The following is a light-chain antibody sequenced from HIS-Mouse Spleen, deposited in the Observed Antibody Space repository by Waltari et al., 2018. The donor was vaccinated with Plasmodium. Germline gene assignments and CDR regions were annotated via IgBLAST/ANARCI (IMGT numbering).Light chain of an antibody. CDR1: RSVSSSY. CDR2: GAS. V-gene: IGKV3-20*01. Sequence: IVLTPSPGTLSLSPGERATLSCRASRSVSSSYLAWYQQKPGQAPRLLIYGASSRATGIPDRFSGSGSGTDFTLTISRLEPEDFAVYYCQQYGSSPLTFGGGTKVEIK. CDR3: QQYGSSPLT. J-gene: IGKJ4*01.